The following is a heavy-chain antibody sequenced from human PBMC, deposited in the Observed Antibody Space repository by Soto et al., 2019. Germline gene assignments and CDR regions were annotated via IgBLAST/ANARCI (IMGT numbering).Heavy chain of an antibody. J-gene: IGHJ4*02. V-gene: IGHV4-4*02. CDR1: GGSFTSNTW. CDR2: IYRTGST. D-gene: IGHD1-7*01. CDR3: ASRDPGTSVDY. Sequence: SATLSLTCAVSGGSFTSNTWWRRVRQPPGQGLEWIGEIYRTGSTNYNPSLKSRVTISLDKSENQFSLKVTSLTAADTAVYYCASRDPGTSVDYWGQGTLVTVSS.